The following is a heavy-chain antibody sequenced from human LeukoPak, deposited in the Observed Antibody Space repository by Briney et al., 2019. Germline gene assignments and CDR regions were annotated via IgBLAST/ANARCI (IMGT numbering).Heavy chain of an antibody. CDR1: GFTFSSYS. D-gene: IGHD5-18*01. CDR2: ISSSSSYI. Sequence: GGSLRLSCAASGFTFSSYSMNWVRQAPGKGLEWVSSISSSSSYIYYADSVKGRFTISRDNAKNSLYLQMNSLRAEDTAVYYCARGPGFGRYSYGSYYFDYWGQGTLVTVSS. CDR3: ARGPGFGRYSYGSYYFDY. J-gene: IGHJ4*02. V-gene: IGHV3-21*01.